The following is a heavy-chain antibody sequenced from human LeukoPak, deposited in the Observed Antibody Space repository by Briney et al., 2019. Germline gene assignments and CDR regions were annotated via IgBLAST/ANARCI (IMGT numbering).Heavy chain of an antibody. CDR2: ISSSGRTI. CDR3: ARQREMTTIFSALGY. D-gene: IGHD5-24*01. CDR1: GFTFSDYY. Sequence: GGSLRLSCAASGFTFSDYYMSWIRQAPGKGLEWVSDISSSGRTIYYADSVKGRFTISRDNAKNSLYLQMNSLRAEDTAVYYCARQREMTTIFSALGYWGQGTLVTVSS. J-gene: IGHJ4*02. V-gene: IGHV3-11*01.